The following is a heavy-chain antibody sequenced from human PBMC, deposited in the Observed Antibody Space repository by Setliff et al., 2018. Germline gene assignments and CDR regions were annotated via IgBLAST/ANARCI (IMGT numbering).Heavy chain of an antibody. D-gene: IGHD2-15*01. CDR2: INPSGGST. Sequence: SVKVSCKASGYTFTSYYMHWVRQAPGQGLEWMGIINPSGGSTSYAQKFQGRVTMTRDTSTSTVYMELSSLRSEDTAVYYCAREAKRNVVVVVAATPVYWGQGTLVTVYS. CDR3: AREAKRNVVVVVAATPVY. V-gene: IGHV1-46*01. CDR1: GYTFTSYY. J-gene: IGHJ4*02.